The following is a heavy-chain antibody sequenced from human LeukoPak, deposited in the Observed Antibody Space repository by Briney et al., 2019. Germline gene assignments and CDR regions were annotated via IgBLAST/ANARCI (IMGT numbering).Heavy chain of an antibody. D-gene: IGHD3-10*01. CDR3: AKDIGYYGSSGRSSFDY. Sequence: GGSLRLSCAASGFTFSSYAMHWVRQAPGKGLEWVAVISYDGSNKYYADPVKGRFTISRDNSKNTLYLQMNSLRPEDTALYYCAKDIGYYGSSGRSSFDYWGQGTLVTVSS. J-gene: IGHJ4*02. V-gene: IGHV3-30-3*01. CDR2: ISYDGSNK. CDR1: GFTFSSYA.